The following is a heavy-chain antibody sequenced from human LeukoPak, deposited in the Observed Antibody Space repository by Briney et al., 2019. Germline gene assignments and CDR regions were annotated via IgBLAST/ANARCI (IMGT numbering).Heavy chain of an antibody. CDR2: IYYSGST. D-gene: IGHD2-15*01. Sequence: SETLSLTCIVSGGSISSGDYYWSWIRQPPGKGLEWIGYIYYSGSTYYNPSLKSRVTISVDTSKNQFSLKLSSVTAADTAVYYCARDGNCSGGGCYSLGWFDPWGQGTLVTVSS. J-gene: IGHJ5*02. CDR1: GGSISSGDYY. V-gene: IGHV4-30-4*01. CDR3: ARDGNCSGGGCYSLGWFDP.